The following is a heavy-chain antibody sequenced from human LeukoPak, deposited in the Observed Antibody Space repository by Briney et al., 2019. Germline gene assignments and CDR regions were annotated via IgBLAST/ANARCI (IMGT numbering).Heavy chain of an antibody. Sequence: PSQTLSLTCTVSGGPISSGGYYWSWIRQHPGKGLEWIGYIYYSGSTYYNPSLKSRVTISVDTSKNQFSLKLSSVTAADTAVYYCARVTATMVREVFDYWGQGTLVTVSS. J-gene: IGHJ4*02. V-gene: IGHV4-31*03. D-gene: IGHD3-10*01. CDR3: ARVTATMVREVFDY. CDR1: GGPISSGGYY. CDR2: IYYSGST.